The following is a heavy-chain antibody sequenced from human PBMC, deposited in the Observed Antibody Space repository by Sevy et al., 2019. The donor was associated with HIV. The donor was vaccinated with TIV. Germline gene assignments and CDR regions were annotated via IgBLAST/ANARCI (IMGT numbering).Heavy chain of an antibody. D-gene: IGHD3-10*01. CDR3: ARVALWFGGTTYYFDY. CDR1: GGSISSGDYY. V-gene: IGHV4-30-4*01. Sequence: SETLSLTCTVSGGSISSGDYYWSWIRQPPGKGLERIGYIFYSGSTYFNPSLKSRVTISLDTSKSQFSLRLSSVTAADTAVYYCARVALWFGGTTYYFDYWGQGTLVTVSS. CDR2: IFYSGST. J-gene: IGHJ4*02.